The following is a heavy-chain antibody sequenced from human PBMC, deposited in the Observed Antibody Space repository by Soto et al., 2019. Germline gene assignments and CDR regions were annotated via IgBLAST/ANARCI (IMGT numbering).Heavy chain of an antibody. J-gene: IGHJ6*01. V-gene: IGHV3-30-3*01. CDR3: ARVTPGNNLYDFSGLDV. CDR2: ISYEGSNT. D-gene: IGHD1-1*01. Sequence: QVHLVESGGGVVQPGRSLRLSCVASGFTFGTYGIHWVRQAPGKGLQWVALISYEGSNTYYADSVRGRFTISRDNAKNTLYLQMNSLRPEDSGVYFCARVTPGNNLYDFSGLDVW. CDR1: GFTFGTYG.